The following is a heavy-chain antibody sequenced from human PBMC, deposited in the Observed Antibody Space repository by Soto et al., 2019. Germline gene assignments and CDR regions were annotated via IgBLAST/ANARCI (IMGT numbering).Heavy chain of an antibody. CDR1: GGSISSGGYY. Sequence: QVQLQESGPGLVKPSQTLSLTCTVSGGSISSGGYYWSWIRQHPGKGLEWIGYIYYSGSTYYNPSLTSRVTISVDTSKNQFSLKLSSVTAADTAVYYCARDRRLPDRDAYYYYYYGMDVWGQGTTVTVSS. CDR2: IYYSGST. J-gene: IGHJ6*02. D-gene: IGHD2-15*01. V-gene: IGHV4-31*03. CDR3: ARDRRLPDRDAYYYYYYGMDV.